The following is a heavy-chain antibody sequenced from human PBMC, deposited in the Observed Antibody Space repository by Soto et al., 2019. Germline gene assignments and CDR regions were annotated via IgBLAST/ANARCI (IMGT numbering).Heavy chain of an antibody. V-gene: IGHV1-69*12. CDR2: IIPIFGTS. CDR3: AREERVVAPGARAWRRYDGMAV. J-gene: IGHJ6*02. CDR1: GGTFSTYA. Sequence: QVQLVQSGAEVKKPGSSVKVSCKSSGGTFSTYAISWVRQAPGQGLEWMGGIIPIFGTSNYAQKFQGRVTITAEESTTXXYXAXXSLRAGEAAVYDCAREERVVAPGARAWRRYDGMAVWGRGPTVSVSS. D-gene: IGHD2-15*01.